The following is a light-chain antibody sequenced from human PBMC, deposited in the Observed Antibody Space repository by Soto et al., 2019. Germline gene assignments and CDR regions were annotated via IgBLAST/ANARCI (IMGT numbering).Light chain of an antibody. J-gene: IGKJ1*01. CDR2: DAS. CDR1: QSISSW. CDR3: QQYNSYLWT. Sequence: DIQMTQSPSTLSASVGDRVTITCRASQSISSWLAWYQQKPGKDPKLLIYDASSLESGVPSRFSGSGSGTVFTLTISSLQTDDFATYYCQQYNSYLWTFGQGKKVEIK. V-gene: IGKV1-5*01.